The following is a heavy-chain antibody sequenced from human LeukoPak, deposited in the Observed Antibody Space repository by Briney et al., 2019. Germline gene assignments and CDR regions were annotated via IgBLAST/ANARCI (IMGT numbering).Heavy chain of an antibody. CDR1: GGSISSYY. V-gene: IGHV4-4*07. J-gene: IGHJ6*03. CDR3: ARDRQQLVRGYYYYMDV. D-gene: IGHD6-13*01. CDR2: IYTSGST. Sequence: SETLSLTCTVSGGSISSYYWSWIRQPAGKGLEWIGRIYTSGSTNYNPSLKSRVTMSVDTSKNQFSLKLSSVTAADTAVYYCARDRQQLVRGYYYYMDVWGKGTTVTISS.